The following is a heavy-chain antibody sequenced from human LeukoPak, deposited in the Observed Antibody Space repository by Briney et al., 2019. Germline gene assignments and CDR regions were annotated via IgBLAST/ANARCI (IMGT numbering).Heavy chain of an antibody. Sequence: ASVKVSCKASGYTFTSYYMHWVRQAPGQGLEWMGVINPSGGSTSYAQKFQGRVTMTRDTSTSTVYMELSSLRSEDTAVYYCASDRELYSNYVWFDPWGQGTLVTVSS. D-gene: IGHD4-11*01. J-gene: IGHJ5*02. CDR1: GYTFTSYY. V-gene: IGHV1-46*03. CDR3: ASDRELYSNYVWFDP. CDR2: INPSGGST.